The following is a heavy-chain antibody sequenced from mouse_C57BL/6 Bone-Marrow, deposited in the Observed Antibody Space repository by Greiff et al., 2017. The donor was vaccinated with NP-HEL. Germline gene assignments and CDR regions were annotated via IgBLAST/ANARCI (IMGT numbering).Heavy chain of an antibody. Sequence: QVQLQQPGAELVKPGASVKLSCKASGYTFTNYWMHWVKQRPGRGLEWIGRIDPNSGGTKYNEKFKSKATLTVDKHSSTAYMQLSSLTSEDSAFYYCARYYYGSGYFDYWGQGTTLTVSS. CDR2: IDPNSGGT. J-gene: IGHJ2*01. CDR3: ARYYYGSGYFDY. D-gene: IGHD1-1*01. V-gene: IGHV1-72*01. CDR1: GYTFTNYW.